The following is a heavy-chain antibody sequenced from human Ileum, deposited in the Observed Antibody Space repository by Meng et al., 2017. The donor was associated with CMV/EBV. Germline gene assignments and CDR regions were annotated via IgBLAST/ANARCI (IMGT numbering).Heavy chain of an antibody. CDR1: GFTLSNYW. V-gene: IGHV3-74*01. Sequence: EMQLGESGGGLVQPGGSLRLSCAASGFTLSNYWMQWVRQAPGKGLVWVASISFDGSSTNYADSVKGRFTMSRDNAKNTMYLQMNSVRVDDTAMYYCARTNNADYWGQGTLVTVSS. D-gene: IGHD1-14*01. CDR3: ARTNNADY. CDR2: ISFDGSST. J-gene: IGHJ4*02.